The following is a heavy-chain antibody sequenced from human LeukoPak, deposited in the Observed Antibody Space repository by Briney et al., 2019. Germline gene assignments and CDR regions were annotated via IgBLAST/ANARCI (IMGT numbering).Heavy chain of an antibody. CDR1: GFTFNTYG. CDR2: ISGSGDRR. D-gene: IGHD6-13*01. Sequence: GGSLRLSCAASGFTFNTYGMSWVRQAPGKGLEWVSGISGSGDRRNYADSVKGRFTISRDISKNTLYLQMNSLRAEDTAVYYCAKGPKQLLVGSRGYYFDYWGQGTLVTVSS. J-gene: IGHJ4*02. V-gene: IGHV3-23*01. CDR3: AKGPKQLLVGSRGYYFDY.